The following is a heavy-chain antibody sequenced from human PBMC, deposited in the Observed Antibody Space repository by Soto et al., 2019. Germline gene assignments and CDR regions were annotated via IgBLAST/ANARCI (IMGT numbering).Heavy chain of an antibody. D-gene: IGHD3-9*01. Sequence: SETLSLTCAVYGGSFSGYYWSWIRQPPGKGLEWIGEINHSGSTNYNPSLKSRVTISVDTSKNQFSLKLSSVTAADTAVYYCARIPREYDILTGYYYYYMDVWGKGTTVTVSS. J-gene: IGHJ6*03. CDR2: INHSGST. CDR3: ARIPREYDILTGYYYYYMDV. CDR1: GGSFSGYY. V-gene: IGHV4-34*01.